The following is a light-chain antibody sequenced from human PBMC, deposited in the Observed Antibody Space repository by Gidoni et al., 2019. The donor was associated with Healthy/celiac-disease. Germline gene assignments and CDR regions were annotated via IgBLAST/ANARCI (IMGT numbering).Light chain of an antibody. Sequence: SSELTQDPAVSVALGQTVRITCQGDSLRSYYASWYQQKPGQAPVLVIYGKTNRPSGIPDRFSGSSSGKTASLTITGAQAEDEADYYCNSRDSSGNHVVFGGGTKLTVL. CDR1: SLRSYY. CDR3: NSRDSSGNHVV. V-gene: IGLV3-19*01. CDR2: GKT. J-gene: IGLJ2*01.